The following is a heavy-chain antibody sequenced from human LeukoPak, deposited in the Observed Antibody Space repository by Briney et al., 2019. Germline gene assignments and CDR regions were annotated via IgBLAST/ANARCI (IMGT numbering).Heavy chain of an antibody. J-gene: IGHJ1*01. CDR1: GFTFSNAW. CDR3: AHGSAQYYEY. CDR2: IKKKTDGGTT. Sequence: PGGSLRLSCAISGFTFSNAWMSWVRQAPGKGLEWVGRIKKKTDGGTTDYAAPVKGRFSISRDDSKNPLYLQMNSLTSEDTAVYYCAHGSAQYYEYWGQGTLVTVSS. D-gene: IGHD2-15*01. V-gene: IGHV3-15*01.